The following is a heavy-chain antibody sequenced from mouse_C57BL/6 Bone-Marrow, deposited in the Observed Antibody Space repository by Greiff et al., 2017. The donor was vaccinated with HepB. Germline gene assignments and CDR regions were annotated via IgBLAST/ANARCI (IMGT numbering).Heavy chain of an antibody. CDR3: ARQDDGYYVGYAMDY. Sequence: EVKLMESGGGLVQPGGSLKLSCAASGFTFSDYGMAWVRQAPRKGPEWVAFISNLAYSIYYADTVTGRFTISRENAKNTLYLEMSSLRSEDTAMYYCARQDDGYYVGYAMDYWGQGTSVTVSS. V-gene: IGHV5-15*01. D-gene: IGHD2-3*01. CDR1: GFTFSDYG. J-gene: IGHJ4*01. CDR2: ISNLAYSI.